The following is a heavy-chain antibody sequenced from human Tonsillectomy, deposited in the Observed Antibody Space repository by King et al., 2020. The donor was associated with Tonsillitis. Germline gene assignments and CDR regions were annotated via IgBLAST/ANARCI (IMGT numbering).Heavy chain of an antibody. CDR2: ISYDGSNK. Sequence: VQLVEAGGGVVQPGRSLRLSCAASGFTFSSYCMHWVRQAPGQGLEWVAVISYDGSNKYYVDSVKGRFTISRDNSKNTLYLQMNSLIAEDTAVYYCAKALYNLYDILTGYPFDYWGQGTLVTVSS. D-gene: IGHD3-9*01. CDR3: AKALYNLYDILTGYPFDY. V-gene: IGHV3-30*18. J-gene: IGHJ4*02. CDR1: GFTFSSYC.